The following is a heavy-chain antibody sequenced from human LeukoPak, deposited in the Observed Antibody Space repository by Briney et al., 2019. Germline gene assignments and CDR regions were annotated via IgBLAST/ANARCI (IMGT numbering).Heavy chain of an antibody. J-gene: IGHJ6*03. Sequence: SETLSLTCTVSGGSISSYYWSWIRQPPGKGLEWIGYIYYSGSTNYNPSLKSRVTISVDTSKNQFSLKLSSVTAADTAVYYCARDLYSNYDYYYMDVWGKGTTVTVSS. V-gene: IGHV4-59*01. CDR1: GGSISSYY. D-gene: IGHD4-11*01. CDR2: IYYSGST. CDR3: ARDLYSNYDYYYMDV.